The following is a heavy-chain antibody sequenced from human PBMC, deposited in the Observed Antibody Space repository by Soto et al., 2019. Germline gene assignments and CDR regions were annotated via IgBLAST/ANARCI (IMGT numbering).Heavy chain of an antibody. CDR2: INPNSGGT. CDR1: GYTFTGYY. J-gene: IGHJ4*02. V-gene: IGHV1-2*04. D-gene: IGHD2-2*01. CDR3: ARVMRCSSTRCHHRPFDY. Sequence: QVQLVQSGAEVKKPGASVKVSCKASGYTFTGYYMHWVRQAPGQGLERMGWINPNSGGTNYAQKFQVWVTMTRDTYISKAYMELSRLRSDDTAVYYCARVMRCSSTRCHHRPFDYWGQGTLVTVSS.